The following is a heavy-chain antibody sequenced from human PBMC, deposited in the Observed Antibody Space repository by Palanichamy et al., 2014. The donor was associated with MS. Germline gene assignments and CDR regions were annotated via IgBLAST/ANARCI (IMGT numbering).Heavy chain of an antibody. Sequence: VQLVESGGGLIQPGGSLKLSCAASGFIVSSHYMDWVRQAPGKGLEWVSSIYTSGYTKSAESVRGRFTVFRDNSMNRLYLQMNNLTADDTAVYYCAREGPGQAAADTMRHLDLWGRGTLVTVSS. CDR1: GFIVSSHY. V-gene: IGHV3-53*01. D-gene: IGHD6-25*01. J-gene: IGHJ2*01. CDR2: IYTSGYT. CDR3: AREGPGQAAADTMRHLDL.